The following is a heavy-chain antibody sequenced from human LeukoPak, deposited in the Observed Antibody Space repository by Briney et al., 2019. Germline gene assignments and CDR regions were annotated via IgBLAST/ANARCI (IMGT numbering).Heavy chain of an antibody. CDR3: ARDTGYLGSNYGMDV. CDR2: INHSGST. CDR1: GGSFSGYY. Sequence: PSETLSLTCAVYGGSFSGYYWSWIRQPPGKGLEWIGEINHSGSTNYNPSLKSRVTISVDTSKNQFSLNLSSVTAADTAIYYCARDTGYLGSNYGMDVWGQGTTVTVSS. J-gene: IGHJ6*02. V-gene: IGHV4-34*01. D-gene: IGHD3-22*01.